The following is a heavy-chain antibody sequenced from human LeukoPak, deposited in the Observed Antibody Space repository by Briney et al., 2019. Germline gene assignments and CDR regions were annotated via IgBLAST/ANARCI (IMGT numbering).Heavy chain of an antibody. V-gene: IGHV3-48*03. CDR3: AKVYVWNEYYFDY. D-gene: IGHD1-1*01. CDR1: GFTFSSYW. CDR2: ISSSGSTT. J-gene: IGHJ4*02. Sequence: GGSLRLSCVASGFTFSSYWMTWVRQAPGKGLEWVSYISSSGSTTYYADSVKGRFTISRDNAKNSLYLQMNSLRAEDTAVYYCAKVYVWNEYYFDYWGQGPLVTVSS.